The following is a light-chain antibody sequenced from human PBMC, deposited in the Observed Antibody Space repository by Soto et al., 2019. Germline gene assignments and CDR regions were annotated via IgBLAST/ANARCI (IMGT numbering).Light chain of an antibody. J-gene: IGKJ1*01. Sequence: DIHMTQSPSTLSASVVDRVTITCRASQSISSWLAWYQQRPGKAPKLLIYAASTLQSGVPSRFSGSGSDTEFTLTISSLQPENFATYYCQQYNSSSPETFGHGTKVDIK. CDR2: AAS. CDR3: QQYNSSSPET. CDR1: QSISSW. V-gene: IGKV1-5*01.